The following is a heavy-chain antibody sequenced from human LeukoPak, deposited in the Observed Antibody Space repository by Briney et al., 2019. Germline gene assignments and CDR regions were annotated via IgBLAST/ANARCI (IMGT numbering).Heavy chain of an antibody. V-gene: IGHV3-30*03. Sequence: GRSLRLSCAASGFTFSNYGMHWVRQAPGKGLEWVAVISYDGSNKYYADSVKGRFTISRDNSKNTLYLQMNSLKPEDTAVYYCARPSGNYLEFWGQGTLVTVSS. CDR2: ISYDGSNK. CDR1: GFTFSNYG. D-gene: IGHD1-26*01. J-gene: IGHJ4*02. CDR3: ARPSGNYLEF.